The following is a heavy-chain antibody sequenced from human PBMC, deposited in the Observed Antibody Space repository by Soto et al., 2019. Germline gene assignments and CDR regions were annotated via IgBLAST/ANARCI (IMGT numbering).Heavy chain of an antibody. Sequence: QVQLVESGGGVVQPGRSLRLSCAASGFTFSSYGMHWVRQAPGKGLEWVAVITYDGSNKYYADSVKGRFTISRDNSKNTLYLQMNSLRAEDTAVYYCAKDMTWHINYFDYWGQGTLVTVSS. CDR2: ITYDGSNK. CDR1: GFTFSSYG. J-gene: IGHJ4*02. CDR3: AKDMTWHINYFDY. D-gene: IGHD2-21*02. V-gene: IGHV3-30*18.